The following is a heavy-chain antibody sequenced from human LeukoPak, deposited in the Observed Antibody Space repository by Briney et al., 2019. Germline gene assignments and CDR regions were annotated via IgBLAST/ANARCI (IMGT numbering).Heavy chain of an antibody. Sequence: GGSLRLSCAASGFSFSSYSMNWVRQAPGKGLEWVSYISYGSGTIYYADAVKGRFSISRDNAKNSLYLQMSSLRDEDTAVYYCARDFRSLYYFDHWGQGSLVTVSS. D-gene: IGHD1-26*01. V-gene: IGHV3-48*02. J-gene: IGHJ4*02. CDR2: ISYGSGTI. CDR3: ARDFRSLYYFDH. CDR1: GFSFSSYS.